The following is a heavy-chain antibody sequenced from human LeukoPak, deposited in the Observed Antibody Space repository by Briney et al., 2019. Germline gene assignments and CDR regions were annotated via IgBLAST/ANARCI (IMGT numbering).Heavy chain of an antibody. Sequence: PGGSLRLSCAASGFTFSSYVMHSVRQAPGKGLEWVAVISYDGSNKYYTYSVKGRGTISTDNSKITRYLQMNRPRAEDTAVYYCAKDGGANLDYWGHGTLVTVSS. CDR2: ISYDGSNK. J-gene: IGHJ4*01. CDR3: AKDGGANLDY. CDR1: GFTFSSYV. D-gene: IGHD1-26*01. V-gene: IGHV3-30*18.